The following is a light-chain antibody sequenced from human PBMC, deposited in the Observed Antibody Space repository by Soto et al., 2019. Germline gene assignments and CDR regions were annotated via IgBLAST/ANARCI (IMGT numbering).Light chain of an antibody. J-gene: IGKJ4*01. CDR2: AAY. CDR1: QSISSY. CDR3: QQSYSMPLN. Sequence: DIQMTQSPSSLSASVGDRVTITCRASQSISSYLNWYQQRPGKAPNLLIYAAYSLQSGVPSRFRGSGSGTDFTLTISSLQPEDFATYYCQQSYSMPLNFGGGTKVEIK. V-gene: IGKV1-39*01.